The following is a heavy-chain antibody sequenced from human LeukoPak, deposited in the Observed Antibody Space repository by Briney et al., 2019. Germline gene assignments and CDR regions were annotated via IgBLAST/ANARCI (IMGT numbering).Heavy chain of an antibody. D-gene: IGHD6-19*01. CDR2: ISYDGSNK. J-gene: IGHJ1*01. V-gene: IGHV3-30-3*01. CDR3: ARVRRTIAVADFAEYFQH. Sequence: SCKASGFTFSSYAMHWVRQAPGKGLEWVAVISYDGSNKYYADSVKGRFTISRDNSKNTLYLQMNSLRAEDTAVYYCARVRRTIAVADFAEYFQHWGQGTLGTVSS. CDR1: GFTFSSYA.